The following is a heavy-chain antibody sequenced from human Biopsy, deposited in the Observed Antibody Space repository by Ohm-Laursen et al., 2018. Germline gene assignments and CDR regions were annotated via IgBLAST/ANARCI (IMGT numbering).Heavy chain of an antibody. CDR2: IFYSANT. CDR3: ARLGSGDYFPTFFDF. J-gene: IGHJ4*02. CDR1: GVSINGGRYY. V-gene: IGHV4-31*03. D-gene: IGHD5-12*01. Sequence: SQTLSLTCTVSGVSINGGRYYWNWIRHHPGKGLEWIGNIFYSANTYYNPSLKSRVTISVDTSKNQFSLKLSSMTAADTAVYYSARLGSGDYFPTFFDFWGQGALVTVSS.